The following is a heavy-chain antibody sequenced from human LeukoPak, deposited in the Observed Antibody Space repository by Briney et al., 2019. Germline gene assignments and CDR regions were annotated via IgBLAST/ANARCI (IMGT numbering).Heavy chain of an antibody. D-gene: IGHD3-10*01. CDR1: GGSISSSSYY. J-gene: IGHJ4*02. Sequence: PSETLSLTCTVSGGSISSSSYYWGWIRQPPGKGLEWIGSIYYGGSSYYNPSLKSRVTISVDTSNNQFSLKVNSVTAADTAVYYCARERPRGANDYWGQGTLVTVSS. CDR2: IYYGGSS. V-gene: IGHV4-39*07. CDR3: ARERPRGANDY.